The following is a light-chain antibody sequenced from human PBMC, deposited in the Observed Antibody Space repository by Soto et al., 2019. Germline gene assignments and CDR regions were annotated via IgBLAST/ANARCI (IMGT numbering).Light chain of an antibody. Sequence: DIQMTQSPSSLSASVGDRVTITCRASQSISGYLNWYQHRPGKAPKLLIFAASILQSGVPSRFSGSESGSDFTLTISSLLPEDFATYYCQQSYSTLYTFGQGTKLEIK. CDR1: QSISGY. J-gene: IGKJ2*01. CDR3: QQSYSTLYT. CDR2: AAS. V-gene: IGKV1-39*01.